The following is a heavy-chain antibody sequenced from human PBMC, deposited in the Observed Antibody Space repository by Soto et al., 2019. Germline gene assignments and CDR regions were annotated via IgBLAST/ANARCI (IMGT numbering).Heavy chain of an antibody. CDR2: IYYSGST. D-gene: IGHD4-17*01. V-gene: IGHV4-31*03. CDR1: GGSISSGGYY. CDR3: ATSTTVTTPYYYGMDF. J-gene: IGHJ6*04. Sequence: QVQLQESGPGLVKPSQTLSLTCTVSGGSISSGGYYWSWIRQHPGKGLEWIGYIYYSGSTYYNPAHKSRVTISVDTSKTPCSLTLSSVTAADTAVYYCATSTTVTTPYYYGMDFWGEGTTVTVAS.